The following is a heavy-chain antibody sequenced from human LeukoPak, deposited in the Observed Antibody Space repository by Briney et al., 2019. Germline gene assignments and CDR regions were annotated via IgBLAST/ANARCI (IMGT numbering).Heavy chain of an antibody. D-gene: IGHD1-1*01. Sequence: PSETLSLTXAVYGGSFSGYYWSWIRQPPGKGLEWIGEINHSGSTNYNPSLKSRVTISVDTSKNQLSLKLSSVTAADTAVYYCAREVELDYWGQGTLVTVSS. V-gene: IGHV4-34*01. J-gene: IGHJ4*02. CDR2: INHSGST. CDR3: AREVELDY. CDR1: GGSFSGYY.